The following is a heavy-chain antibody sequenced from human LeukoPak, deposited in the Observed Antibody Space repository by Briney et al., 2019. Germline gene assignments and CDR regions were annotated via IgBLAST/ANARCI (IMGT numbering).Heavy chain of an antibody. D-gene: IGHD3-10*02. V-gene: IGHV3-23*01. J-gene: IGHJ6*04. Sequence: GGSLRLSCAASGFIFSSHGMNWVRQAPGKGLEWVSAISGSGGSTYYADSVKGRFTIPRDNAKNSLYLQMNRLSAEDTAVYYCAELGITMIGGVWGKGTTVTISS. CDR1: GFIFSSHG. CDR3: AELGITMIGGV. CDR2: ISGSGGST.